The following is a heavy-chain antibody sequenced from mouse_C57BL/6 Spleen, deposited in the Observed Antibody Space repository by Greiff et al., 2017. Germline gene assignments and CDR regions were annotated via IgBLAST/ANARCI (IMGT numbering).Heavy chain of an antibody. CDR2: INYDGSST. CDR1: GFTFSDYY. Sequence: EVKLMESEGGLVQPGSSMKLPCTASGFTFSDYYMAWVRQVPEKGLEWVANINYDGSSTYYLDSLKSRITISRDNAKNILYLQMSSLKSEDTATYYCARGYGSSYGYAMDYWGQGTSVTVSS. V-gene: IGHV5-16*01. J-gene: IGHJ4*01. CDR3: ARGYGSSYGYAMDY. D-gene: IGHD1-1*01.